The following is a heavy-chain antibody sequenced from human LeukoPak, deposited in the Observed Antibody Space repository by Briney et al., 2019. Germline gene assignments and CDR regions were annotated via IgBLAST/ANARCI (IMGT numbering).Heavy chain of an antibody. V-gene: IGHV1-18*01. CDR2: ISAYNGNT. D-gene: IGHD5-12*01. Sequence: ASVKVSCKAYGYTFTTYGITWVRQAPGQGLEWMGWISAYNGNTNYAQKLQGRVTMTTETSTSTAYMELRSLRSDDTAIYYCARQVDIPMALPDYWGQGTLDTVSS. CDR1: GYTFTTYG. CDR3: ARQVDIPMALPDY. J-gene: IGHJ4*02.